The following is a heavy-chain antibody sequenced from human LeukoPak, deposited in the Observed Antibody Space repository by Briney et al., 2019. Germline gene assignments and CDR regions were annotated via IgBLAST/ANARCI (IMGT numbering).Heavy chain of an antibody. CDR3: ARDRNYYDSSGYRFRYWYFDL. D-gene: IGHD3-22*01. CDR2: ISSSGSTI. CDR1: GFTFSDYY. Sequence: PGGSLRLSSAASGFTFSDYYMSWIRQAPGKRLEWVSYISSSGSTIYYADSVRGRFTISRDNAKNSLYLQMNSLRAEDTAVYYCARDRNYYDSSGYRFRYWYFDLWGRGTLVTVSS. J-gene: IGHJ2*01. V-gene: IGHV3-11*01.